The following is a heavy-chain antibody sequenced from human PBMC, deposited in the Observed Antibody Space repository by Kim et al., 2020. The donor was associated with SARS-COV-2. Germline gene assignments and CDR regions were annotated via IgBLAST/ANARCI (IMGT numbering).Heavy chain of an antibody. Sequence: GGSLRLSCAASGFTFSSYSMNWVRQAPGKGLEWVSSISSSSSYIYYADSVKGRFIISRDNAKNSLYLQMNSLRAVDTAVYYCAPWAELVEDYWGHGSLVTVSS. V-gene: IGHV3-21*01. J-gene: IGHJ4*01. CDR2: ISSSSSYI. CDR3: APWAELVEDY. CDR1: GFTFSSYS. D-gene: IGHD3-10*01.